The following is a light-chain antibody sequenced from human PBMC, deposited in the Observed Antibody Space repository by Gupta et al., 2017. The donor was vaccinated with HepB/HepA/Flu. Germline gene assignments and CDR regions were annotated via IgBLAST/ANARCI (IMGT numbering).Light chain of an antibody. CDR1: SSNIGSNV. CDR3: AAWDDSLNGLWV. Sequence: QYVLTQPISESGTPGQRVTISCSGSSSNIGSNVVSWYQHLPGRAPKLLIYNDNQRPSGVPDRFSGSKSGTSASLAISGLQSEDEADYYCAAWDDSLNGLWVFGGGTQLTVL. CDR2: NDN. J-gene: IGLJ3*02. V-gene: IGLV1-44*01.